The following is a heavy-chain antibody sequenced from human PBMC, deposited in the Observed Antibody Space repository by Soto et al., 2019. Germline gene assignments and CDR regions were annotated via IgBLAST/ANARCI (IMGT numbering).Heavy chain of an antibody. CDR1: GGSISSGGYY. CDR3: ARDITRYGMDV. J-gene: IGHJ6*02. V-gene: IGHV4-31*03. Sequence: SETLSLTCTVSGGSISSGGYYWSWIRQHPGKGLEWIGYIYYSGSTYYNPSLKSRVTISVDTSKNQFSLKLSSVTAADTAAYYCARDITRYGMDVWRQGTTATVSS. CDR2: IYYSGST. D-gene: IGHD2-2*01.